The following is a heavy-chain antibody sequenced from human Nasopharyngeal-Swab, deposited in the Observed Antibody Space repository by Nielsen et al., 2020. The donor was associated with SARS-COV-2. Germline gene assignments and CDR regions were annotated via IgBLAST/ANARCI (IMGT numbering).Heavy chain of an antibody. Sequence: GESLKISCVASGFTFSDYYMAWIRQAPGKGLEWVSYISTSGTTTDSADSVKGRFTISRDNANNLLYLQMSSLRGEDTAVYYCTRCGGGCYSGRDYWGQGTLVTVSS. CDR1: GFTFSDYY. CDR2: ISTSGTTT. J-gene: IGHJ4*02. V-gene: IGHV3-11*01. D-gene: IGHD2-15*01. CDR3: TRCGGGCYSGRDY.